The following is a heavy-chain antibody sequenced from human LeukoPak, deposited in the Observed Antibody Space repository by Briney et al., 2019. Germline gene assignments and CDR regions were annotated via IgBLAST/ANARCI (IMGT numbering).Heavy chain of an antibody. J-gene: IGHJ4*02. Sequence: GSLRLSCAASGFTFSSSWLHWVRQAPGRGLVWVSRINSDGSSRNYADSVKGRFTISRDNAKNTLYLQMNSLRAEDTAVYYCASASSHRIAAGGDYWGQGTLVTVSS. CDR3: ASASSHRIAAGGDY. V-gene: IGHV3-74*01. D-gene: IGHD6-13*01. CDR2: INSDGSSR. CDR1: GFTFSSSW.